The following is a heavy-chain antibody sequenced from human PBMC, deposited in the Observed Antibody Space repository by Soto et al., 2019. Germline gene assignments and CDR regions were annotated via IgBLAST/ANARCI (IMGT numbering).Heavy chain of an antibody. J-gene: IGHJ4*02. V-gene: IGHV4-34*01. Sequence: ETLSLTCAVYGGSFSNYYWSWIRQPPGKGLEWIGEINHSGSTNYNPSLKSRVTMSVDTSKNQFSLKLSSVTAADTAVYYCARTSKFDSWGQGTLVTVSS. CDR1: GGSFSNYY. D-gene: IGHD6-6*01. CDR3: ARTSKFDS. CDR2: INHSGST.